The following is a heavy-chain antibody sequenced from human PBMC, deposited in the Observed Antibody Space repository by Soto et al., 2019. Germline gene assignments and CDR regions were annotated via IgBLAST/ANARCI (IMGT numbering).Heavy chain of an antibody. V-gene: IGHV4-34*01. CDR2: INHSGNT. CDR1: GGSFSGYY. J-gene: IGHJ6*02. Sequence: PSETLSLTCSIYGGSFSGYYWSWIRQPPGKGLEWIGEINHSGNTNYNPSLKSRVTKSVDTSNNQFSLKLNSVTAADTAVYYCARSGPAVLNGFYYPDMDVWGQGTTVTVSS. CDR3: ARSGPAVLNGFYYPDMDV. D-gene: IGHD2-2*01.